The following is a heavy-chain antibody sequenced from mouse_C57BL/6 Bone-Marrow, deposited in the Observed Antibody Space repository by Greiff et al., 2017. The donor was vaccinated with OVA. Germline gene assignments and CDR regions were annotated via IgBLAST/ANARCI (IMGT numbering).Heavy chain of an antibody. V-gene: IGHV3-1*01. D-gene: IGHD1-1*01. CDR2: ISYSGST. CDR3: AREELLRGWYFDV. CDR1: GYSITSGYD. Sequence: VQLKESGPGMVKPSQSLSLTCTVTGYSITSGYDWHWIRHFPGNKLEWMGYISYSGSTNYNPSLKSRISITHDTSKNHFFLKLNSVTTEDTATYYCAREELLRGWYFDVWGTGTTVTVSS. J-gene: IGHJ1*03.